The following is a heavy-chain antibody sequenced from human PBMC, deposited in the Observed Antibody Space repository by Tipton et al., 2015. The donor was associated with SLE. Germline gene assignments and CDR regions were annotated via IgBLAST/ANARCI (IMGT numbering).Heavy chain of an antibody. CDR2: IYYTGST. CDR1: GGSISSGSYC. D-gene: IGHD6-19*01. V-gene: IGHV4-61*01. Sequence: TLSLTCIVSGGSISSGSYCWTWIRQPPGKGLEYIGYIYYTGSTNYNPSLKSRVTISVDTSKNQFSLRLSSVTAADTAVYYCATHPRSYSSGWSYYFDYWGQGALVTVSS. J-gene: IGHJ4*01. CDR3: ATHPRSYSSGWSYYFDY.